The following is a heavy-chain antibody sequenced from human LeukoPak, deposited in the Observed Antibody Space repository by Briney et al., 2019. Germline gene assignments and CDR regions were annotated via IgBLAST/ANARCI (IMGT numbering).Heavy chain of an antibody. J-gene: IGHJ4*02. V-gene: IGHV4-59*08. CDR3: ARQIAARPFDY. CDR2: IYYSGST. D-gene: IGHD6-6*01. CDR1: GGSISSYY. Sequence: SETLSLTCTVSGGSISSYYWSWIRQPPGKGLEWIGYIYYSGSTNYNPSLKSRVTISVDRSKNQFSLKLSSVTAADTAVYYCARQIAARPFDYWGQGTLVTVSS.